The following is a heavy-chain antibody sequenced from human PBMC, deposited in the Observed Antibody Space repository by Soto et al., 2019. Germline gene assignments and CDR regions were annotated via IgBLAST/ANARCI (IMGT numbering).Heavy chain of an antibody. J-gene: IGHJ4*02. D-gene: IGHD6-13*01. V-gene: IGHV2-5*02. CDR1: GFSLSTSGVG. CDR3: AHRVGIAALDY. CDR2: IYWDDDK. Sequence: QITLKESGPTLVKPTQTLTLTCTFSGFSLSTSGVGVGWIRQPPGKALEWLALIYWDDDKRYSPSLKSRLTXTXXTSKNQVVLTMTNMDPVDTATYYCAHRVGIAALDYWGQGTLVTVSS.